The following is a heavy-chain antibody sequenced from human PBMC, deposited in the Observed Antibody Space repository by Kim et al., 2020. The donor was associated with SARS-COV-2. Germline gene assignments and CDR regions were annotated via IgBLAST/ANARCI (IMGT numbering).Heavy chain of an antibody. Sequence: SETLSLTCTDSGGSISSSSYYWGWIRQPPGKGLEWIGSIYYSGSTYYNPSLKSRVTISVDTSKNQFSLKLSSVTAADTAVYYCARVFGGPDYYGMDVWGQGTTVTVSS. D-gene: IGHD3-16*01. CDR3: ARVFGGPDYYGMDV. J-gene: IGHJ6*02. V-gene: IGHV4-39*01. CDR1: GGSISSSSYY. CDR2: IYYSGST.